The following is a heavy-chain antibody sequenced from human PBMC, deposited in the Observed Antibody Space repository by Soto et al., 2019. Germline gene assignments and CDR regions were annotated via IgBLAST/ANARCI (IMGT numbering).Heavy chain of an antibody. J-gene: IGHJ5*02. V-gene: IGHV1-18*01. CDR2: ISAYNGNT. CDR1: GYTFTSYG. Sequence: ASVKVSCKASGYTFTSYGISWVRQAPGQGLEWMGWISAYNGNTNYAQKLQGRVTMTTDTSTSTAYMELRSLRSDDTAVYYCARAPQIAAAGTSCFAPGGQGTLVTVSS. D-gene: IGHD6-13*01. CDR3: ARAPQIAAAGTSCFAP.